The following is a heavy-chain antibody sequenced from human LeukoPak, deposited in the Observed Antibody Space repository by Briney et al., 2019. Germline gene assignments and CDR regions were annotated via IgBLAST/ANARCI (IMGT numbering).Heavy chain of an antibody. J-gene: IGHJ4*02. D-gene: IGHD2-15*01. CDR2: ISDRGST. CDR3: ARDVCSGGTCYLDY. Sequence: SETLSLTCSVSGDSMNNYYWTWIRQPPGKALESIGYISDRGSTYYSPSLKSRATISADTSKNQISLKLTSVTAADTAVYYCARDVCSGGTCYLDYWGRGTLVSVSS. V-gene: IGHV4-59*01. CDR1: GDSMNNYY.